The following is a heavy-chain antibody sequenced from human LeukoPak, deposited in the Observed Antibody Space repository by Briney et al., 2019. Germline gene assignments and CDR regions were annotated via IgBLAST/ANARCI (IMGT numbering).Heavy chain of an antibody. V-gene: IGHV3-7*01. D-gene: IGHD2-2*01. CDR2: IKQGGRAK. J-gene: IGHJ4*02. CDR1: GFTLSSYG. Sequence: GGSVTLPCAAWGFTLSSYGMRWLRQAPGRGLEGVANIKQGGRAKLYMDCVRGGFTISRDSAKNSLYLQRNRLRDKDTAVYYCAKIYCTSTDCYYDYWGQGTLVTVSS. CDR3: AKIYCTSTDCYYDY.